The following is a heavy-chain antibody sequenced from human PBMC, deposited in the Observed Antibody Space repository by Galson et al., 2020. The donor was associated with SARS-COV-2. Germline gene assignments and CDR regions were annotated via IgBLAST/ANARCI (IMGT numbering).Heavy chain of an antibody. V-gene: IGHV4-34*01. D-gene: IGHD6-19*01. CDR2: INHSGST. J-gene: IGHJ5*02. CDR1: GGSFSGYY. Sequence: SETLSLTCAVYGGSFSGYYWSWIRQPPGKGLEWIGEINHSGSTNYNPSLKSRVTISVDTSKNQFSLKLSSVTAADTAVYYCARGVSSISSGSRTPFDPWGQGTLVTVSS. CDR3: ARGVSSISSGSRTPFDP.